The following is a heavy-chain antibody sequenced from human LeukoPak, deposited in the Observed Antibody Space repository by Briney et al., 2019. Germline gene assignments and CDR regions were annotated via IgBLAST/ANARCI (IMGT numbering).Heavy chain of an antibody. V-gene: IGHV4-59*01. D-gene: IGHD1-26*01. CDR1: GGTISRYY. Sequence: SETLSLTCTFSGGTISRYYWSWIRQPPGQGLEWIAYIDYSGNTNYNPSLKSRLTISLDASKNQFVLKLSSVTAADTAVYYCARDRRRDRLHAFDIWGQGTMVTVSS. CDR2: IDYSGNT. CDR3: ARDRRRDRLHAFDI. J-gene: IGHJ3*02.